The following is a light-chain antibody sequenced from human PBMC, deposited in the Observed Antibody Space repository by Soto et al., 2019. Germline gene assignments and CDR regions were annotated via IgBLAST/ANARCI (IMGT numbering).Light chain of an antibody. CDR3: SSYTSSSTPNWV. CDR1: SSDVGGYNY. CDR2: DVS. J-gene: IGLJ3*02. V-gene: IGLV2-14*01. Sequence: QSTLTQPASVSGSPGQSITISCTGTSSDVGGYNYVSWYQQHPGKAPKLMIYDVSNRPSGVSNCFSGSKSGNTASLTISGLQAEDEADYYCSSYTSSSTPNWVFGGGTKLTVL.